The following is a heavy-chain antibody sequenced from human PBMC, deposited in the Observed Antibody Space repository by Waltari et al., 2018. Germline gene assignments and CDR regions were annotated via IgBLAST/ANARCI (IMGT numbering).Heavy chain of an antibody. CDR2: RSAKSDFT. D-gene: IGHD1-7*01. CDR1: GFIFGAYA. J-gene: IGHJ4*02. CDR3: AKYISRGRELIA. V-gene: IGHV3-23*01. Sequence: EVQLLESGGDLVQPGGSLRLSCVGSGFIFGAYAMTWGRQAPGKGLGWVEGRSAKSDFTNYADSVKGRFTISRDNSKNTLYLQMNSLRVDDTALYYCAKYISRGRELIAWGQGTLVTVSS.